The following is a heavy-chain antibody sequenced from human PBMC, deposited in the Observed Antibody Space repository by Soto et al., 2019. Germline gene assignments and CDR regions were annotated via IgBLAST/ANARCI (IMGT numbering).Heavy chain of an antibody. CDR1: GFTFRSFG. D-gene: IGHD2-8*02. CDR3: AKVLPATGLEGGGDAFDI. V-gene: IGHV3-30*18. J-gene: IGHJ3*02. Sequence: QVQLVESGGGVVQPGRSLRLSCAASGFTFRSFGMHWIRQAPGKGLEWVALISYDGTNKYYADSVRGRFTISRDNSKNTLYLEMNTLRVEDTAVYYCAKVLPATGLEGGGDAFDIWGQGTMVTVSS. CDR2: ISYDGTNK.